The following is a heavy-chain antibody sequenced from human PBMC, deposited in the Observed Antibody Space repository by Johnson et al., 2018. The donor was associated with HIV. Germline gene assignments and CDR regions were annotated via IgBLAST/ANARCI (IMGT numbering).Heavy chain of an antibody. V-gene: IGHV3-30*04. CDR2: ISYDGSNK. Sequence: QVRLVETGGGVVQPGRSLRLSCAASGFTFSSYALHWVRQAPGKGLEWVTVISYDGSNKYYADSVKGRFTISRDNSKNTLYLQMNSLRVEDTAVYYCAKPYYDFWSGYYEYNAFDIWGQGTLVTVSS. J-gene: IGHJ3*02. CDR3: AKPYYDFWSGYYEYNAFDI. D-gene: IGHD3-3*01. CDR1: GFTFSSYA.